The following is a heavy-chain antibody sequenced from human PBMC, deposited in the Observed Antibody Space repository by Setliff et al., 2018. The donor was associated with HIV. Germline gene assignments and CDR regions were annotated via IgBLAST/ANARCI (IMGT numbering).Heavy chain of an antibody. CDR1: GGSISGGGYY. CDR2: IYYSGST. V-gene: IGHV4-39*01. J-gene: IGHJ4*02. D-gene: IGHD3-3*01. Sequence: PSETLSLTCTVSGGSISGGGYYWGWIRQPPGKGLEWIGSIYYSGSTYYNPSLKSRVTISVDTSKKQFSLKLSSVTAADTAVYYCARREAYYDLWSGYYIYWGQGTLVTVSS. CDR3: ARREAYYDLWSGYYIY.